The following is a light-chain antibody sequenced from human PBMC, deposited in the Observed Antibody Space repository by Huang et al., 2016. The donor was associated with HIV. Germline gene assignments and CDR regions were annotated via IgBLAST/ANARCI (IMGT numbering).Light chain of an antibody. CDR1: HNIGSW. Sequence: DIKMTQSPSTLSASVGDRVPITCRASHNIGSWLAWYQQKPGKAPRLLIYKASDLDGGVPSRFSGSGSGTEFTLTITSLQPDDFATYYCQQFDGYSMWTFGQGTKVEMK. CDR3: QQFDGYSMWT. J-gene: IGKJ1*01. CDR2: KAS. V-gene: IGKV1-5*03.